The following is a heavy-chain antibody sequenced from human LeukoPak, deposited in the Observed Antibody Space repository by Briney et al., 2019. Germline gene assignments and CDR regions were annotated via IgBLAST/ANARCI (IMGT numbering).Heavy chain of an antibody. D-gene: IGHD3-22*01. CDR1: GGXISSYS. CDR2: IYDSGST. CDR3: ARLSHYFDSSGYYYVRFFDY. V-gene: IGHV4-59*08. J-gene: IGHJ4*02. Sequence: SETLSLTCTVSGGXISSYSCSWIRQPPGKGLECIGYIYDSGSTNYNPSLKSRVAISVDKSKNQFSLKLSYVTAADTAVYYCARLSHYFDSSGYYYVRFFDYWGQGTLVTVSS.